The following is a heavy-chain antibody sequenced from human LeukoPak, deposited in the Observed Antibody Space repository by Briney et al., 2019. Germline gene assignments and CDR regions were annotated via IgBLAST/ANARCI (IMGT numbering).Heavy chain of an antibody. Sequence: SQTLSLTCTVSGGSISSGGYYWSWIRQHPGKGLEWIGYIHYSGSTYYNPSLKSRVTISVDTSKNQFSLKLSSVTAADTAVYYCAGSAARSGTFDYWGQGTLVTVSS. CDR1: GGSISSGGYY. CDR3: AGSAARSGTFDY. D-gene: IGHD1-14*01. CDR2: IHYSGST. V-gene: IGHV4-31*03. J-gene: IGHJ4*02.